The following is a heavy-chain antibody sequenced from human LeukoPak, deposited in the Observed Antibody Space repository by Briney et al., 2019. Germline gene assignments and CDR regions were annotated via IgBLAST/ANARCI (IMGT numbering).Heavy chain of an antibody. V-gene: IGHV3-48*03. CDR1: GFTFSSYE. CDR3: AREEYSYGYY. Sequence: QPGGSLRLSCAASGFTFSSYEMSWVRQAPGKGLEWVSYISSSGSTIYYADFVKGRFTISRDNAKNSLYLQMNSLRAEDTAVYYCAREEYSYGYYWGQGTLVTVSS. CDR2: ISSSGSTI. D-gene: IGHD5-18*01. J-gene: IGHJ4*02.